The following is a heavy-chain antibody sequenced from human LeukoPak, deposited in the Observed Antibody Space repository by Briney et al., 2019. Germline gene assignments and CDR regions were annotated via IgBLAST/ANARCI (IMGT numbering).Heavy chain of an antibody. Sequence: PSETLSLTCTVSGGSISSSSYYWGWIRQPPGKGLEWIGSIYYSGSTYYNPSLKSRVTISVDTSKNQFSLKLSSVTAADTAVYYCARLRYYGSGSVVGWFDPWGQGTLVTVSS. CDR3: ARLRYYGSGSVVGWFDP. D-gene: IGHD3-10*01. CDR2: IYYSGST. J-gene: IGHJ5*02. CDR1: GGSISSSSYY. V-gene: IGHV4-39*01.